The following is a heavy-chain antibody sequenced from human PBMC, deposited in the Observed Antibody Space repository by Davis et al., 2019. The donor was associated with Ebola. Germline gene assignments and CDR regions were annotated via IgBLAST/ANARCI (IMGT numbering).Heavy chain of an antibody. J-gene: IGHJ6*02. CDR2: ISAYNGNT. V-gene: IGHV1-18*04. D-gene: IGHD2-15*01. CDR1: GYTFTSYY. CDR3: ARDFVVVAATGYYYGMDV. Sequence: AASVKVSCKASGYTFTSYYMHWVRQAPGQGLEWMGWISAYNGNTNYAQKLQGRVTMTTDTSTSTAYMELRSLRSDGTAVYYCARDFVVVAATGYYYGMDVWGQGTTVTVSS.